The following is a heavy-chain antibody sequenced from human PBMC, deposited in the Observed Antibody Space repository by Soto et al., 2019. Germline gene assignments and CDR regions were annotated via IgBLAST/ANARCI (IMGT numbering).Heavy chain of an antibody. Sequence: QITLKESGPTLVKPTQTLTLTCTVSGFSLITSGVGVGWIRQPPGKALEWLALIYWDDDKSYSPSLKSRLTTPKDTSKHQVVLTMTNMDPVDTATYYCVHRSSRYFQYWGQGTLVTVSS. J-gene: IGHJ1*01. CDR1: GFSLITSGVG. V-gene: IGHV2-5*02. CDR3: VHRSSRYFQY. CDR2: IYWDDDK.